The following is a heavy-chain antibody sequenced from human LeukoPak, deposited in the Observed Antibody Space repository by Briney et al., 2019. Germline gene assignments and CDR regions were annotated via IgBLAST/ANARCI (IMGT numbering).Heavy chain of an antibody. Sequence: SGPTLVNPTETLTLTCTFSGFSLNTGGVAVGWIRQPPGKALEWLSIIYWDDDKRYSTSLKTRLTVTKDTSKNQVVLTMTNMSPDDTATYYCAHSRGQKYLWGSCRPSVGTHYWYYMDVWGEGTTVIVTS. J-gene: IGHJ6*03. CDR2: IYWDDDK. D-gene: IGHD3-16*01. V-gene: IGHV2-5*02. CDR3: AHSRGQKYLWGSCRPSVGTHYWYYMDV. CDR1: GFSLNTGGVA.